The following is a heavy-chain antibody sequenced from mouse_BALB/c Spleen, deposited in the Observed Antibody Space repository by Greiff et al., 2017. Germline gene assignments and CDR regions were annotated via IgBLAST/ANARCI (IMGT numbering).Heavy chain of an antibody. CDR2: IYPGDGDT. Sequence: QVHVKQSGPELVKPGASVKISCKASGYAFSSSWMNWVKQRPGQGLEWIGRIYPGDGDTNYNGKFKGKATLTADKSSSTAYMQLSSLTSVDSAVYFCARSSMITTRAYWYFDVWGAGTTVTVSS. V-gene: IGHV1-82*01. J-gene: IGHJ1*01. D-gene: IGHD2-4*01. CDR3: ARSSMITTRAYWYFDV. CDR1: GYAFSSSW.